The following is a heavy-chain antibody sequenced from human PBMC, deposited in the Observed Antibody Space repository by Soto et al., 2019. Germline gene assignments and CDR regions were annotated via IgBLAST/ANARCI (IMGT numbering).Heavy chain of an antibody. Sequence: SETLSLTCTVSGDSITSYYWSWLRQPAGKRLEWIGRLYTSGSTNYNPSLKSRVTMSVDTSKNQFSLKLTPVTAADTAVYYCASSGHYDSSGYLHYWGQGTLVTVSS. CDR3: ASSGHYDSSGYLHY. V-gene: IGHV4-4*07. CDR2: LYTSGST. CDR1: GDSITSYY. D-gene: IGHD3-22*01. J-gene: IGHJ4*02.